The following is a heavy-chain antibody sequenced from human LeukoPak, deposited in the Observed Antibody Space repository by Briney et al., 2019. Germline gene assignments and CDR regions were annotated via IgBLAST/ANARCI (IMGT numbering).Heavy chain of an antibody. D-gene: IGHD2-15*01. Sequence: VASVKVSCKASGYTFTRSSMNWVRQAPGQGLEWMGYINTAVGNPTYAQDFTGRFLFSVDTSVSTAYLQITNLTAEDTALYYCASRTYSYGLSPWGQGTLVTVS. CDR2: INTAVGNP. CDR3: ASRTYSYGLSP. V-gene: IGHV7-4-1*02. CDR1: GYTFTRSS. J-gene: IGHJ5*02.